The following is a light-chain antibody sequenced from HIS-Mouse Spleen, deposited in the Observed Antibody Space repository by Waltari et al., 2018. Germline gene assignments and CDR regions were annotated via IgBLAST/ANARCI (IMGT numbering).Light chain of an antibody. J-gene: IGKJ3*01. CDR2: GAS. CDR3: QQYNNWPFT. V-gene: IGKV3-15*01. CDR1: QSVSSN. Sequence: IVMTQSPATLSVSPGVRATLSCRASQSVSSNLAWYQQKPGQAPRLLIYGASTRATGIPARFSGSGSGTEFTLTISSLQSEDFAVYYCQQYNNWPFTFGPGTKVDIK.